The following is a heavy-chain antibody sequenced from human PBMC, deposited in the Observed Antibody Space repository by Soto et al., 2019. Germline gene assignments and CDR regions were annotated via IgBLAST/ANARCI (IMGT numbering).Heavy chain of an antibody. CDR2: IKRNSDGGTT. V-gene: IGHV3-15*01. CDR3: VTQSPEIVVQLYAGPFSY. CDR1: GLTLSNAW. Sequence: EVQLVESGGGLVEPGGSLRLSCAASGLTLSNAWMSWVRQSPGKGLEWVGRIKRNSDGGTTDYAAPVRGRFSISRDDSKNNLFLQMNGLKAEDAAVYYCVTQSPEIVVQLYAGPFSYWGQGTLVTVSS. J-gene: IGHJ4*02. D-gene: IGHD2-8*01.